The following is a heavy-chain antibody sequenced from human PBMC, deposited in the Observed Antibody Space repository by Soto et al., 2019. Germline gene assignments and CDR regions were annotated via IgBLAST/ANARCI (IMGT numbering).Heavy chain of an antibody. V-gene: IGHV5-51*01. D-gene: IGHD4-17*01. J-gene: IGHJ1*01. Sequence: GESLKISCKGSGYSFTSYWIGWVRQMPGKGLEWMGIIYPGDSDTGYSPSFQGQVTISADKSISTAYLQWSSLKASDTAMYYCARRSDDYGDQKAFQHWGQGTLVTVSS. CDR3: ARRSDDYGDQKAFQH. CDR2: IYPGDSDT. CDR1: GYSFTSYW.